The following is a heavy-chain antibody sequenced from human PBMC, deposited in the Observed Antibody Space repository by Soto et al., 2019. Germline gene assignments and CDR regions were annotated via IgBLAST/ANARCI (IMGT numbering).Heavy chain of an antibody. CDR1: GFIFSDYA. V-gene: IGHV3-30*09. CDR2: ISYGGDNK. D-gene: IGHD6-13*01. CDR3: AKARHSTSWYGLEADF. J-gene: IGHJ4*02. Sequence: QVQLVESGGGVVQPGRSLRLSCAASGFIFSDYAMHWVRQAPGKGLEWVAVISYGGDNKYYADSVRGRFAISRDNLKNTLDLQMNSLNPEDTGMYHCAKARHSTSWYGLEADFWGQGTLVTVSS.